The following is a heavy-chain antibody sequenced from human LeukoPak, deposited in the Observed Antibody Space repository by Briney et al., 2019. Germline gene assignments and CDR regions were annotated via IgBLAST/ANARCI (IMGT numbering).Heavy chain of an antibody. D-gene: IGHD4-17*01. V-gene: IGHV3-21*01. J-gene: IGHJ6*02. CDR1: GFTFSAYS. CDR3: ARDYYGDYYQSGYGMDV. Sequence: RGSLRLSCAASGFTFSAYSMNWVRQAPGKGLEWVSSISGSGSFKFYTDSVKGRFTISRDNVKRSLYLQLSSLRVEDTAVYYCARDYYGDYYQSGYGMDVWGQGTTVTVSS. CDR2: ISGSGSFK.